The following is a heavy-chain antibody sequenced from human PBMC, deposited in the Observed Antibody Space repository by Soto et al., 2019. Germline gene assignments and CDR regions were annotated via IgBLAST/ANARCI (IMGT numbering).Heavy chain of an antibody. D-gene: IGHD3-10*01. CDR2: IYWNDDK. V-gene: IGHV2-5*01. CDR3: AHRPLLWFGEWSWFDP. CDR1: GFSLSTSGVG. J-gene: IGHJ5*02. Sequence: QITLKESGPTLVKPTQTLTLTCTFSGFSLSTSGVGVGWIRQPPGKALEWLALIYWNDDKRYSPSLKSRLTTTKDTSKNQVVLTMTNMDPVDTATYYCAHRPLLWFGEWSWFDPWGQGTLVTVSS.